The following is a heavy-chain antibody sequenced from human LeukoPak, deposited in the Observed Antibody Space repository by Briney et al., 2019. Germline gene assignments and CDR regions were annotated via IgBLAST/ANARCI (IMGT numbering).Heavy chain of an antibody. D-gene: IGHD6-6*01. J-gene: IGHJ5*02. Sequence: ASVKVSCKASGYTFTSHDMHWVRQAPGQGLEWMGIINPSVGSTSYAQKFQGRVTMTRDTSTSTVYMELSSLRSEDTAVYYCARDLVGLPVDYWFDPWGQGTLVTVSS. CDR2: INPSVGST. CDR3: ARDLVGLPVDYWFDP. CDR1: GYTFTSHD. V-gene: IGHV1-46*01.